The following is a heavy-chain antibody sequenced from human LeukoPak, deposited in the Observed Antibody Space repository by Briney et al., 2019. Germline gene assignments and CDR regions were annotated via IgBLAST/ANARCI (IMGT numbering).Heavy chain of an antibody. CDR1: GGSISSYY. J-gene: IGHJ4*02. CDR3: ARARRGSYYGYFDY. D-gene: IGHD1-26*01. V-gene: IGHV4-4*07. CDR2: IYTSGST. Sequence: PSETLSLTCTVSGGSISSYYWSWIRQPAGKGLEWIGRIYTSGSTNYNPSLKSRVTMSVDTSKNQFSLKLSSATAADAAVYYCARARRGSYYGYFDYWGQGTLVTVSS.